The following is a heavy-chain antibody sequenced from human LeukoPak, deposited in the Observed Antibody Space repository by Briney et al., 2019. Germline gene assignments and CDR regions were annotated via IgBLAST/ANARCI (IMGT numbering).Heavy chain of an antibody. D-gene: IGHD5-24*01. CDR2: IYCSGST. J-gene: IGHJ6*02. V-gene: IGHV4-59*08. CDR1: GGSISSYY. Sequence: PSETLSLTCTVSGGSISSYYWSWIRQPPGKGLEGIGYIYCSGSTNYNPSLKSRGTISVDTPKNQFSLKLSSVTAADTAVYYCMATPYYYGMDVWGQGTTVTVSS. CDR3: MATPYYYGMDV.